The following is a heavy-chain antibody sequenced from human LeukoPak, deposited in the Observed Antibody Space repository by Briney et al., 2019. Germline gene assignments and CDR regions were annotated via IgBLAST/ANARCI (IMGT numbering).Heavy chain of an antibody. Sequence: ASVKVSCKASGYTFTGYYMHWVRQAPGQGLEWMGWINPNSGGTNYAQKFQGRVTMTRDTSISTAYMELSRLRSDDTAVYYCARDYDLWSGYYNWFDPWGQGTLVTVSS. V-gene: IGHV1-2*02. CDR2: INPNSGGT. CDR3: ARDYDLWSGYYNWFDP. CDR1: GYTFTGYY. D-gene: IGHD3-3*01. J-gene: IGHJ5*02.